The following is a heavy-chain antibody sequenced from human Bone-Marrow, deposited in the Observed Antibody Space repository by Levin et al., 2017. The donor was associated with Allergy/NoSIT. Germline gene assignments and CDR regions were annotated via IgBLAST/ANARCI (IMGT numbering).Heavy chain of an antibody. D-gene: IGHD2-21*01. V-gene: IGHV1-69*13. CDR1: GGTFSSSA. CDR3: ANRALFDYGMDV. J-gene: IGHJ6*02. Sequence: PGASVKVSCKASGGTFSSSAISWVRQAPGQGLEWVGGILPVFGTPHYSQKFQGRVTITADESTTTSSMELSSLQSEDTAVYYCANRALFDYGMDVWGQGTTVTVSS. CDR2: ILPVFGTP.